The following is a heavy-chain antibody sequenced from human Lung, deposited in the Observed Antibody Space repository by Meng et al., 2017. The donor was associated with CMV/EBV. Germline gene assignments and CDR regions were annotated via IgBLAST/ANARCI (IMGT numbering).Heavy chain of an antibody. CDR1: GFTSSSYA. CDR2: ISYDGSNK. V-gene: IGHV3-30-3*01. Sequence: GESLKISCAASGFTSSSYAMHWVRQAPGKGLEWVAVISYDGSNKYYADSVKGRFTISRDNSKTTLYLQMNSLRAEDTAVYYCARDPLSSRYYDFWSGYGGYYYYGMDVWGQGTTATVSS. D-gene: IGHD3-3*01. J-gene: IGHJ6*02. CDR3: ARDPLSSRYYDFWSGYGGYYYYGMDV.